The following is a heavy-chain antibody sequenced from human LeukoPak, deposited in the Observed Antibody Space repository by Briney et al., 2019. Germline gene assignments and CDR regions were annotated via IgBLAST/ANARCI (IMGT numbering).Heavy chain of an antibody. Sequence: SEKVSRKASGGTFSSYAISWVRQAPRQGLEWMGWVIPILGTANYAQQFQGRGTITADESTSTAYMELSSLRSEDTGVYYCARGGFGSVLDYWGQGTLVTVSS. D-gene: IGHD5-12*01. CDR2: VIPILGTA. CDR1: GGTFSSYA. CDR3: ARGGFGSVLDY. V-gene: IGHV1-69*11. J-gene: IGHJ4*02.